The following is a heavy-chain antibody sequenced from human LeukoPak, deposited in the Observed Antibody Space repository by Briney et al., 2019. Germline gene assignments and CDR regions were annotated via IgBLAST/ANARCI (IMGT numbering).Heavy chain of an antibody. D-gene: IGHD6-13*01. CDR3: ARGPRAAAGTGWARVWFDP. CDR2: MNPNSGNT. CDR1: GYTFTSYD. Sequence: EASVKVSCKASGYTFTSYDINWVRQATGQGLEWMGWMNPNSGNTGYAQKFQGRVTMTRNTSISTAYMELSSLRSEDTAVYYCARGPRAAAGTGWARVWFDPWGQGTLVTVSS. J-gene: IGHJ5*02. V-gene: IGHV1-8*01.